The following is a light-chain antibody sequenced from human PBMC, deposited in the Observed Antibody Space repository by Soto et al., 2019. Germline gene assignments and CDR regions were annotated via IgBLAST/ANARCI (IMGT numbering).Light chain of an antibody. V-gene: IGLV2-14*01. CDR1: SSDVGAYNF. CDR3: SSYTTSAPYV. Sequence: LTQPTSVSGSPGQSITISCTGTSSDVGAYNFVSWYQHHPGRAPKLIIYEVTIRPSGVSNRFSGSKSGNTASLTISGLQAEDEADYYCSSYTTSAPYVFGSGTKVTVL. CDR2: EVT. J-gene: IGLJ1*01.